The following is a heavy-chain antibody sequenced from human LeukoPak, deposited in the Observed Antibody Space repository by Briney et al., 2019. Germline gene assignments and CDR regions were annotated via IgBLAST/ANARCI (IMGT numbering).Heavy chain of an antibody. Sequence: GGSLRLSCAASGFTFSSYAISWVRQAPGKGLEWVSAISGRGGSTYYAHSVKGRFTISRDNSKNTLYLQMNSLRAEDTAVYYCAKGASQPLAYYYYYYMDAWGKGTTVTVSS. V-gene: IGHV3-23*01. CDR1: GFTFSSYA. CDR3: AKGASQPLAYYYYYYMDA. J-gene: IGHJ6*03. CDR2: ISGRGGST. D-gene: IGHD1-26*01.